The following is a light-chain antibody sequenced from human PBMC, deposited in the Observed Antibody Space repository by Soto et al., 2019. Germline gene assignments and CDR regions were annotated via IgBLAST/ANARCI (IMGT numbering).Light chain of an antibody. Sequence: QSALTQPAYVSGSPGQSITISCTGTSSDVGAYNYVSWYQKHPDKAPKLILYEVSNRPSGVSSRFSGSKSDNAASLTISGLQSEDEADYYCSSYTSTSAPVVFGGGTKLTVL. J-gene: IGLJ2*01. CDR3: SSYTSTSAPVV. V-gene: IGLV2-14*01. CDR1: SSDVGAYNY. CDR2: EVS.